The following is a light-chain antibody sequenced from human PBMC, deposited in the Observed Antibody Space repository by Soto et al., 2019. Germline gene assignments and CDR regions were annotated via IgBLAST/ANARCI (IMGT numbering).Light chain of an antibody. CDR1: SSNIGRNT. CDR3: AAWDDSLIGPI. J-gene: IGLJ2*01. Sequence: QSVLAQPPSASWTPGQRVTISCSGTSSNIGRNTVNWYQQFPGTAPKLLIYSNNQRPSGVPDRFSGSKSGTSASLAISGLQSEDEADYYCAAWDDSLIGPIFGGGTKLTVL. V-gene: IGLV1-44*01. CDR2: SNN.